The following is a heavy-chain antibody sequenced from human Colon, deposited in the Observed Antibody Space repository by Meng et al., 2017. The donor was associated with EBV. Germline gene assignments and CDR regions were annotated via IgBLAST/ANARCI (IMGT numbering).Heavy chain of an antibody. Sequence: LHQFAADILRPTDTLSLTCIVNGGSFSGYVWSWVRQPPGKGMEWIGEVSHPGSANYNPSLKSRVTISVDASEKQFSLRLTSVTAADSAVYYCARVPTTGYKDHWGQGTLVTVSS. D-gene: IGHD3-9*01. J-gene: IGHJ4*02. CDR2: VSHPGSA. CDR3: ARVPTTGYKDH. CDR1: GGSFSGYV. V-gene: IGHV4-34*01.